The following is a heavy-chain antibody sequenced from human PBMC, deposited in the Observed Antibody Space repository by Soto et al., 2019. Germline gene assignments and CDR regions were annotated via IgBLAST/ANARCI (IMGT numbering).Heavy chain of an antibody. D-gene: IGHD3-9*01. CDR2: IWYDGSNK. CDR1: GFTFSSYG. J-gene: IGHJ6*02. CDR3: ARDLGDYDILGGVMDV. Sequence: QVQLVESGGGVVQPGRSLRLSCAASGFTFSSYGMHWVRQAPGKGLEWVAVIWYDGSNKYYADSVKGRFTISRDNSKNXLYLQMNSLRAEDTAVYYCARDLGDYDILGGVMDVWGQGTTVTVSS. V-gene: IGHV3-33*01.